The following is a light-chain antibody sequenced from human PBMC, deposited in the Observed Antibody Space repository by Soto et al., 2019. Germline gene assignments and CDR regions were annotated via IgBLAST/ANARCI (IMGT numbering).Light chain of an antibody. V-gene: IGLV1-44*01. Sequence: QSVLTQPPSASETPGQTVSISCSGSNSNIASNTVNWYQHLPGTAPKLLIYYNNQRPSGVPVRFSGSKSGTSASLAISGLQSEDESDYYCAAWDDTLKRYVFGTGTKLTVL. CDR2: YNN. J-gene: IGLJ1*01. CDR1: NSNIASNT. CDR3: AAWDDTLKRYV.